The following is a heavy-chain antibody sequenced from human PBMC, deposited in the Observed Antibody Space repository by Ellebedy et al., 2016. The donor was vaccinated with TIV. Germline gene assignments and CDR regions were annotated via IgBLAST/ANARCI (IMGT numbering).Heavy chain of an antibody. CDR1: GLTFSSHA. V-gene: IGHV3-23*01. CDR3: AKDPVDVGPAFDV. CDR2: ITDSGGNT. J-gene: IGHJ3*01. Sequence: PGGSLRLSCAASGLTFSSHAMSWVRQAPGKGLEWVSSITDSGGNTYYADSVKGRFTISRNNSKDTLFLQMNSLRAEDTAIYFFAKDPVDVGPAFDVWGQGTMVTVSS. D-gene: IGHD3-16*01.